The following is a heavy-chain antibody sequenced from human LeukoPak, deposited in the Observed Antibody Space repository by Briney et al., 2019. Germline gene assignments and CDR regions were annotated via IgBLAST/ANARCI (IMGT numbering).Heavy chain of an antibody. CDR1: GYTFISYA. CDR3: ARDNSIADRGWWFDP. V-gene: IGHV1-46*01. J-gene: IGHJ5*02. D-gene: IGHD1-1*01. CDR2: INPSGRST. Sequence: ASVKVSCKASGYTFISYAMNWVRQAPGLGLEWVGLINPSGRSTLYAEKFRGRIIMKRDLSTATDYMELSSLRSEDTAVYYCARDNSIADRGWWFDPWGQGTLVTVSS.